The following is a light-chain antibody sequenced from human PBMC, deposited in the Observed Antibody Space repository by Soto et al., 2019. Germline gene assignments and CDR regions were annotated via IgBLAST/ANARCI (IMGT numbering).Light chain of an antibody. Sequence: DIVMTQSPATLSVSPGERATLSCRASQSVSSNLAWYQQKRGQAPRLLIYGASTRATGIPARFSGSGSGTEFTLTISSMESEDLAVYYCQQYNNWPPRYTFGQGTKVDIK. CDR2: GAS. V-gene: IGKV3-15*01. CDR3: QQYNNWPPRYT. CDR1: QSVSSN. J-gene: IGKJ2*01.